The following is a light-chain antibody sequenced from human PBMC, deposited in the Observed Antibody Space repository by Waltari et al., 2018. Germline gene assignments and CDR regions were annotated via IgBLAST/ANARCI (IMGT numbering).Light chain of an antibody. Sequence: DIAMTQSPATLSLSPGERATLSRRASQSVNRNLAWYQQKPGQPPRLLIYGVSSRATGIPDRFTGSGSGMEFTLTISSLEPEDVGIYHCQQSIQWPYTFGQGTKVEIK. CDR1: QSVNRN. V-gene: IGKV3D-15*01. CDR2: GVS. J-gene: IGKJ2*01. CDR3: QQSIQWPYT.